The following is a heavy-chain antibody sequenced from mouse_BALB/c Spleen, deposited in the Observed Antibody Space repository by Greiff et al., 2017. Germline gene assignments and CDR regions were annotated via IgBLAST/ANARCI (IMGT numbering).Heavy chain of an antibody. CDR2: ISSGSSTI. CDR1: GFTFSSFG. D-gene: IGHD2-14*01. V-gene: IGHV5-17*02. J-gene: IGHJ4*01. CDR3: ARGEVRDYAMDY. Sequence: EVKLMESGGGLVQPGGSRKLSCAASGFTFSSFGMHWVRQAPEKGLEWVAYISSGSSTIYYADTVKGRFTISRDNPKNTLFLQMTSLRSEDTALYYCARGEVRDYAMDYWGQGTSVTVSS.